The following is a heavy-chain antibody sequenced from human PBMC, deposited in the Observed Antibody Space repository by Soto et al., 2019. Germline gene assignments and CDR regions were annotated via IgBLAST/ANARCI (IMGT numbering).Heavy chain of an antibody. J-gene: IGHJ6*02. D-gene: IGHD4-17*01. Sequence: QVQLQESGPGLVKPSQTLSLTCTVSGGSISSGDYYWSWIRQPPGKGLEWIGYIYYSGSTYYNPSLKSRVTISVDTSKNQFSLKLSSVTAADTAVYYCARGTDYGDYYYGMDVWGQGTTVTVSS. CDR1: GGSISSGDYY. V-gene: IGHV4-30-4*01. CDR3: ARGTDYGDYYYGMDV. CDR2: IYYSGST.